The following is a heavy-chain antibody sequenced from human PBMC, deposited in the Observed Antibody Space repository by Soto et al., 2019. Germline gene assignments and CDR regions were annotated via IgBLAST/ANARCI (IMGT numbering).Heavy chain of an antibody. D-gene: IGHD6-19*01. V-gene: IGHV3-48*02. Sequence: LRLSCAVSGFTFSTYSMNWVRQAPGKGLEWVSYISGSSSTIYYADSVKGRFTISRDNAKNLLYLQMNSLRDEDTAVYYCARDPYSSDWYRADHWGQGTLVTVSS. CDR2: ISGSSSTI. CDR1: GFTFSTYS. J-gene: IGHJ4*02. CDR3: ARDPYSSDWYRADH.